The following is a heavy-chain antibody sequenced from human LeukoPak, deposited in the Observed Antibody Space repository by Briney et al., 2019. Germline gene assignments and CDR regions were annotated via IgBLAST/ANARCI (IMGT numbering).Heavy chain of an antibody. CDR3: ARAGYYGSGSQDTFDY. Sequence: GGSLRLSCAASGFTFSSYGMHWVRQAPGKGLEWVAVVWYDGSDKYYADSVKGRFTISRDNSKNTLYLQMNSLRAEDTAVYSCARAGYYGSGSQDTFDYWGQGTLVTVSS. V-gene: IGHV3-33*01. CDR1: GFTFSSYG. J-gene: IGHJ4*02. CDR2: VWYDGSDK. D-gene: IGHD3-10*01.